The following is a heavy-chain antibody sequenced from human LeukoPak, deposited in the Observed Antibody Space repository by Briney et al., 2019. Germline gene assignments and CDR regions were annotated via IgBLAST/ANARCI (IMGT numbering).Heavy chain of an antibody. CDR1: GFTFSDYY. J-gene: IGHJ4*02. CDR3: ARDPETWQAA. V-gene: IGHV3-11*05. D-gene: IGHD6-25*01. Sequence: GGSLRLSCAASGFTFSDYYMTWIRQAPGKGLEWVSYISSSTHYTNYADSVKGRFTISRDNAKDSLYLQMNSLRAEDTAVYYCARDPETWQAAWGQGTLVTVSS. CDR2: ISSSTHYT.